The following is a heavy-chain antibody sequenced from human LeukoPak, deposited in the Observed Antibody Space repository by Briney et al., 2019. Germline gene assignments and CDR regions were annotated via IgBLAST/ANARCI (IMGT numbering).Heavy chain of an antibody. CDR3: ARWGPITMIVGDYAFDI. V-gene: IGHV3-11*04. Sequence: GGSLRLSCAASGVTFRNSYMSWMRQAPGKGLELVSYISSSGSTIYYADSVKGRFTISRDNAKNSLYLQMNSLRAEDTAVYYCARWGPITMIVGDYAFDIWGQGTMVTVSS. CDR1: GVTFRNSY. J-gene: IGHJ3*02. CDR2: ISSSGSTI. D-gene: IGHD3-22*01.